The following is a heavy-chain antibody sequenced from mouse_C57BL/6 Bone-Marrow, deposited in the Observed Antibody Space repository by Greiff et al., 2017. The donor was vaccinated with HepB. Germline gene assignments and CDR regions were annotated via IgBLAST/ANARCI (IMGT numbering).Heavy chain of an antibody. V-gene: IGHV2-6*01. CDR3: ASSDSSGTGFAY. D-gene: IGHD3-2*02. J-gene: IGHJ3*01. CDR2: IWGVGST. Sequence: VMLVESGPGLVAPSQSLSITCTVSGFSLTSYGVDWVRQSPGKGLEWLGVIWGVGSTNYNSALKSRLSISKDNSKSQVFLKMNSLQTDDTAMYYCASSDSSGTGFAYWGQGTLVTVSA. CDR1: GFSLTSYG.